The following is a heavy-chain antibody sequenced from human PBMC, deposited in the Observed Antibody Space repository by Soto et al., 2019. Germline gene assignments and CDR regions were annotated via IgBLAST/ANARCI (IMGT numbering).Heavy chain of an antibody. J-gene: IGHJ4*02. CDR3: KWYDGTSTFDY. Sequence: GESLKISCAASGFTFNNAWMHWVRQAPGKGLEWVGRIKSKTDGGTTEYAAPVEGRFTISRDDSKNTLYLQMNSLKTEDTAVYYCKWYDGTSTFDYWGQGTLVTVSS. D-gene: IGHD3-22*01. V-gene: IGHV3-15*07. CDR1: GFTFNNAW. CDR2: IKSKTDGGTT.